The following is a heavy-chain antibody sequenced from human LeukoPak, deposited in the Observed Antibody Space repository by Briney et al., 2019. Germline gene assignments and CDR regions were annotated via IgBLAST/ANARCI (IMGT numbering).Heavy chain of an antibody. CDR3: ARGGSGWDWYFDL. CDR1: GGSISSHY. J-gene: IGHJ2*01. CDR2: TYYSGST. D-gene: IGHD6-19*01. Sequence: PSETLSLTCTVSGGSISSHYWSWIRQPPGTGLEWIGYTYYSGSTNYNPSLKSRVTISIDTSKNLFSLKLSSVTAADTAVYSCARGGSGWDWYFDLWGRGTLVTVSS. V-gene: IGHV4-59*11.